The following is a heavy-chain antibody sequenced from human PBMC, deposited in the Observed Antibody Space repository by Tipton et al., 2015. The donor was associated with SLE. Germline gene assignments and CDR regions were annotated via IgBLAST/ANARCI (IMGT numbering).Heavy chain of an antibody. CDR1: GYTFTSHG. CDR2: ISPYNGNT. D-gene: IGHD3-22*01. J-gene: IGHJ1*01. Sequence: QLVQSGAEVKKPGASVKVSCKASGYTFTSHGISWVRQAPGQGLEWMGWISPYNGNTNYAQRVQGRVTMTTDTSTSTAYMELRSLRADDTAVYYCARGLRDGSGREYFQHWGQGTLVTVSS. CDR3: ARGLRDGSGREYFQH. V-gene: IGHV1-18*01.